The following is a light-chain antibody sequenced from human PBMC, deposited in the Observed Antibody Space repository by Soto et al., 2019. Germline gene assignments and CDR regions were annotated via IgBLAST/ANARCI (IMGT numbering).Light chain of an antibody. CDR1: SSNIGAGYE. V-gene: IGLV1-40*01. Sequence: QPPSVSGAPGQRVTLSCTGSSSNIGAGYEVNWYQQIPGTAPKVLIYSNTHRPSGVPDRFSGSKSGTSASLAITDLQAEDEADYYCQSYDNSLSGFYVFGTGTKVTVL. J-gene: IGLJ1*01. CDR2: SNT. CDR3: QSYDNSLSGFYV.